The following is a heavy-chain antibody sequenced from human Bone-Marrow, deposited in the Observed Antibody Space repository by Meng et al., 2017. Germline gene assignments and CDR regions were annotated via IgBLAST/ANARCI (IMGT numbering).Heavy chain of an antibody. CDR2: IIPIFGTA. Sequence: SLKVACKASGGTFSSSAISLARQAPGQGLEWIGGIIPIFGTANYAQKFQGRVTITTDESTSTAYMELSSLRSADTAVYYCASYYDSSGYRPHDAFDIWGQGRMVTVSS. D-gene: IGHD3-22*01. V-gene: IGHV1-69*05. CDR1: GGTFSSSA. J-gene: IGHJ3*02. CDR3: ASYYDSSGYRPHDAFDI.